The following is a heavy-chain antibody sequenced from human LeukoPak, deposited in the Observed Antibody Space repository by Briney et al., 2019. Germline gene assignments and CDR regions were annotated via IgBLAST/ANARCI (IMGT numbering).Heavy chain of an antibody. V-gene: IGHV3-30-3*01. CDR2: ISYDGSNK. D-gene: IGHD3-3*01. CDR1: GFTFSSYA. CDR3: ARDGGFWSGYHPPGYYGMDV. Sequence: GGPLRLSCAASGFTFSSYAMPWVRQAPGKGLEWVAVISYDGSNKYYADSVKGRFTISRDNSKNTLYLQMNSLRAEDTAVYYCARDGGFWSGYHPPGYYGMDVWGQGTTVTVSS. J-gene: IGHJ6*02.